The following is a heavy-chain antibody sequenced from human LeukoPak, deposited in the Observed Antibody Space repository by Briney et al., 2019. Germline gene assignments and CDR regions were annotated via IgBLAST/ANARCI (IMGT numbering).Heavy chain of an antibody. V-gene: IGHV1-46*01. CDR1: RYTFTSYY. J-gene: IGHJ5*02. D-gene: IGHD2-2*01. CDR3: ARAGDIVVVPAAANWFDP. CDR2: INPSGGST. Sequence: ASVKVSCKASRYTFTSYYMHWVRQAPGQGLEWMGIINPSGGSTSYAQKFQGRVTMTRDTSTSTVYMELSSLRSEDTAVYYCARAGDIVVVPAAANWFDPWGQGTLVTVSS.